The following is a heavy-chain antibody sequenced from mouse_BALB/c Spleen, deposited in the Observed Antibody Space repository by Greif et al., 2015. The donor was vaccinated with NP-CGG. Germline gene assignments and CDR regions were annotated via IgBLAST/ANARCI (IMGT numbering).Heavy chain of an antibody. CDR3: ARHYRYYFDY. D-gene: IGHD2-14*01. CDR1: GFTFSSYY. CDR2: INSNGGST. J-gene: IGHJ2*01. Sequence: EVMLVESGGGLVKLGGSLKLSCAASGFTFSSYYMSWVRQTPEKRLELVAAINSNGGSTYYPDTVKGRFTISRDNAKNTLYLQMSSLKSEDTALYYCARHYRYYFDYWGQGTTLTVSS. V-gene: IGHV5-6-2*01.